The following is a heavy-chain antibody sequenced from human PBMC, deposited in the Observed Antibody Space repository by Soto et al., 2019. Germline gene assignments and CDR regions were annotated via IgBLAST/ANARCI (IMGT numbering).Heavy chain of an antibody. CDR2: INGDGSTT. J-gene: IGHJ3*02. V-gene: IGHV3-74*01. D-gene: IGHD6-19*01. Sequence: EVQLVESGGGLVQPGGSLRLSCAASEFTFSVHWMHWVRQAPGKGLEWVSQINGDGSTTVYADSVKGRFTISRDNAKNTLFLQMNSLTAEDTAVYYCAREFGCNPCVGWYSCALDIWGQGTMVTVSS. CDR1: EFTFSVHW. CDR3: AREFGCNPCVGWYSCALDI.